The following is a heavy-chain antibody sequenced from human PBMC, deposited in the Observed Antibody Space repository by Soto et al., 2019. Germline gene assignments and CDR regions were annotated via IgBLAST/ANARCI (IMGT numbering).Heavy chain of an antibody. CDR3: ARDGAGMGATSDY. Sequence: QVQLVQSGAEVKKPGSPVKVSCKASGGTFSSYTLNWVRQAPGPGLEWMGGIIPMFGTTDYAEKFQGRVTITADESTSTAYMELTGLRSEDTAFYYCARDGAGMGATSDYWGQGTLVTVSS. CDR2: IIPMFGTT. D-gene: IGHD1-26*01. J-gene: IGHJ4*02. V-gene: IGHV1-69*12. CDR1: GGTFSSYT.